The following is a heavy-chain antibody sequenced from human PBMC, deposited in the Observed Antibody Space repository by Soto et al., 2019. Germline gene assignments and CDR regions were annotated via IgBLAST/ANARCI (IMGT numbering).Heavy chain of an antibody. Sequence: QVQLVESGGGVVQPGRSLRLSCATSGFTFSSYFIHWVRQTPDKGLEWVAFISRDGSNEYYADSVKGRFTISRDNSKNTLYLEMNRLRGGDTAVYYCAKDYEGASDCDLGYWGQANLVTVSS. V-gene: IGHV3-30-3*01. CDR1: GFTFSSYF. D-gene: IGHD2-21*01. CDR3: AKDYEGASDCDLGY. J-gene: IGHJ4*02. CDR2: ISRDGSNE.